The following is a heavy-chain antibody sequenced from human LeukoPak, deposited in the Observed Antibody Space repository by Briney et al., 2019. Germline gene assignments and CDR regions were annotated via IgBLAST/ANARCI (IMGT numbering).Heavy chain of an antibody. V-gene: IGHV3-23*01. D-gene: IGHD2-21*02. CDR2: ISGSDGST. CDR3: ATASVTAYDY. Sequence: GGSLRLSCAASGFTFDDYAMTWVRQAPGKGLEWVSAISGSDGSTYYADSVKGRFTISRDNSKNTLYLQMNSLRAEDTAVYYCATASVTAYDYWGQGTLVTVSS. J-gene: IGHJ4*02. CDR1: GFTFDDYA.